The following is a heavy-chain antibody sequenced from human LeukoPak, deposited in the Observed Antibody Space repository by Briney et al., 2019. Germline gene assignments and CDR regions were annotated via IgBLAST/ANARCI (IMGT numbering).Heavy chain of an antibody. CDR3: ASSPSYGSGSYEAYYYYMDV. J-gene: IGHJ6*03. Sequence: ASVKVSCKASGYTFTGYYMHWVRQAPRQGLEWMGWINPNSGGTNYAQKFQGRVTMTRDTSISTAYMELSRLRSDDTAVYYCASSPSYGSGSYEAYYYYMDVWGKGTTVTVSS. D-gene: IGHD3-10*01. CDR2: INPNSGGT. CDR1: GYTFTGYY. V-gene: IGHV1-2*02.